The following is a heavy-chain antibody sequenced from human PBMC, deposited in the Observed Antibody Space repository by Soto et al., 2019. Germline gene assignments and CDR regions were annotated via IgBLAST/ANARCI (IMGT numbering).Heavy chain of an antibody. Sequence: ASVKVSCKASGYSFTGLDINWVRQTTGQGLEWMGWMEPSSGRTGYAQKFQGRVTTTRDTSISTAYMELSSLTSDDTAFYYCARGVTAGVDYWGQGTLVTVSS. J-gene: IGHJ4*02. CDR1: GYSFTGLD. V-gene: IGHV1-8*01. CDR2: MEPSSGRT. CDR3: ARGVTAGVDY. D-gene: IGHD1-26*01.